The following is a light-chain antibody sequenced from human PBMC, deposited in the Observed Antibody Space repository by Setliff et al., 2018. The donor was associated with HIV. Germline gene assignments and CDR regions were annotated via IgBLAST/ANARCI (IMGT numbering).Light chain of an antibody. CDR2: EVS. J-gene: IGLJ3*02. CDR3: CSFTTSDTWV. CDR1: SSDIGLFKY. V-gene: IGLV2-14*01. Sequence: QSALTQPASVSGSPGQSITISCIGISSDIGLFKYVSWYQLHPGKAPKLMIYEVSNRPSGVSNRFSGSTSGNTASLTISGLQAEDEADYICCSFTTSDTWVFGGGTKVT.